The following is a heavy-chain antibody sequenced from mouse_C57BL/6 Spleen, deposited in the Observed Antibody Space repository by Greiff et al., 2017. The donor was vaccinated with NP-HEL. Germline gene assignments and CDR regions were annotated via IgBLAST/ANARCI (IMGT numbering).Heavy chain of an antibody. J-gene: IGHJ2*01. V-gene: IGHV5-17*01. D-gene: IGHD1-1*01. CDR3: ARKDHTTVVGVDY. Sequence: EVKLVESGGGLVKPGGSLKLSCAASGFTFSDYGMHWVRQAPEKGLEWVAYISSGSSTIYYADTVKGRFTISRDNAKNTLFLQMTSLRSEDTAMYYCARKDHTTVVGVDYWGQGTTLTVSS. CDR1: GFTFSDYG. CDR2: ISSGSSTI.